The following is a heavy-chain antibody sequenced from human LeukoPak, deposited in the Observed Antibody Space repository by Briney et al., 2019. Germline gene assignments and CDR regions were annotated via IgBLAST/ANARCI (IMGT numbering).Heavy chain of an antibody. Sequence: GGSLRLSCAASGFTFSSYAMSWVRQAPGKGLEWVSAISGSGGSTYYADSVKGRFTISRDNSKNTLYLQMNSLRAEDTAVYYCAKVSHYDFWSGYYILDYWGQGTLVTVSS. D-gene: IGHD3-3*01. CDR3: AKVSHYDFWSGYYILDY. CDR1: GFTFSSYA. J-gene: IGHJ4*02. CDR2: ISGSGGST. V-gene: IGHV3-23*01.